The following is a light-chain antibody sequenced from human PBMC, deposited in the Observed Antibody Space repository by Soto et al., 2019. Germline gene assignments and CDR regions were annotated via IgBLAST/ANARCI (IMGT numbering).Light chain of an antibody. CDR3: QQRSNWPPKLT. J-gene: IGKJ4*01. Sequence: EIVLTQSPATLSLSPGERATLSCSASQSVSSYLAWYQQKPGQAPRLLIYDASNRATGIPARFSGSGSGTDFTLTISSLAPEDFAVYYCQQRSNWPPKLTFGGGTKVEIK. CDR2: DAS. CDR1: QSVSSY. V-gene: IGKV3-11*01.